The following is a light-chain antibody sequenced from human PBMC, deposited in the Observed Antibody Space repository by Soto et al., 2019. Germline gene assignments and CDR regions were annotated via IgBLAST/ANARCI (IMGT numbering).Light chain of an antibody. CDR2: DAS. CDR3: QQYNSYSRGYT. V-gene: IGKV1-5*01. J-gene: IGKJ2*01. Sequence: DIQMTQSPSTLSASVGDRVTITCRASQSISSWLAWYQQKPGKAPKLLIYDASSLESGVPSRFSGSGSGTEFTLTISSLQPDDFAIYYCQQYNSYSRGYTFGQGTKLEI. CDR1: QSISSW.